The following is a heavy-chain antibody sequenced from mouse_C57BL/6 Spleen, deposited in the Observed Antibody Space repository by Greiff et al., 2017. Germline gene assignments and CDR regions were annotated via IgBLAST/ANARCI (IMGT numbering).Heavy chain of an antibody. CDR1: GYTFTDYE. CDR2: IDPEPGGT. V-gene: IGHV1-15*01. Sequence: VQLQESGAELVRPGASVTLSCKASGYTFTDYEMHWVKQTPVHGLEWIGAIDPEPGGTAYNQKFKGKAILTADKSSSTAYMELRILTSEDSPVYYCARSWNVGSGAWFAYWGQGTLVTVSA. D-gene: IGHD1-1*01. J-gene: IGHJ3*01. CDR3: ARSWNVGSGAWFAY.